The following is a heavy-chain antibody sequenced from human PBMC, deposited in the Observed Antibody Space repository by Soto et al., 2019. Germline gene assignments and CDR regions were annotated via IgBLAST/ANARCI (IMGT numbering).Heavy chain of an antibody. CDR1: GFSISDYE. CDR3: ARNPSGQWVVPLYCDL. J-gene: IGHJ4*02. Sequence: DVQLVESGGDLAQPGGSLRLSCAASGFSISDYEMNWVRQAPGKGLEWVSYISGSGSTVYYADSVKGRFTISRDNAKNSVFLQINTLRVEDAAIYYCARNPSGQWVVPLYCDLRGQGTLVTVSS. CDR2: ISGSGSTV. V-gene: IGHV3-48*03. D-gene: IGHD6-19*01.